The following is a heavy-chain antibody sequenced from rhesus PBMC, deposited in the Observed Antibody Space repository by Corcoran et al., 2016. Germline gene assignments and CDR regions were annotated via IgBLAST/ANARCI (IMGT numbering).Heavy chain of an antibody. CDR1: GFTFSSYA. D-gene: IGHD5-30*01. J-gene: IGHJ4*01. V-gene: IGHV3-103*01. Sequence: EVQLVESGGGLAKPGGSLRLSCAASGFTFSSYAMHWVRKAPGKGLEGVLAIISGGSTYNADSLKGRFPLSRDNSKNTLSLQMNSLRGEDTAVYYCASPGYSGYSYLDYWGQGVLVTVSS. CDR3: ASPGYSGYSYLDY. CDR2: IISGGST.